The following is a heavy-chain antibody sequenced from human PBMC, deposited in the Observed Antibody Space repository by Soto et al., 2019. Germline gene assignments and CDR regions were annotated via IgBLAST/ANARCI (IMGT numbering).Heavy chain of an antibody. CDR1: GFTFSNYY. V-gene: IGHV3-53*01. CDR3: ARGKYRDAYNPLGY. J-gene: IGHJ4*02. CDR2: IYTAGPT. Sequence: SXESLTLTCAASGFTFSNYYMSWVRQAPGRGLQWVSVIYTAGPTYYEDSVKGRFTISRDESKNTLYFQMDNLRAEDTATYYCARGKYRDAYNPLGYWGPGTLVTVSS. D-gene: IGHD6-6*01.